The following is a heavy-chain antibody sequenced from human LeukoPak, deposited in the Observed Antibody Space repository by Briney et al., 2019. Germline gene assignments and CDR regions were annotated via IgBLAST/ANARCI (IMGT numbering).Heavy chain of an antibody. CDR1: GGSISSYY. CDR3: ARTYCSGGSCYFFDY. D-gene: IGHD2-15*01. Sequence: SETLSLTCTVSGGSISSYYWSWIRQPPGKGLEWIGYIYYSGSTNYNPSLKSRVTISVDTSKNQFSLKLSSVTAADTAVYYCARTYCSGGSCYFFDYWGQGTLVTVSS. J-gene: IGHJ4*02. V-gene: IGHV4-59*08. CDR2: IYYSGST.